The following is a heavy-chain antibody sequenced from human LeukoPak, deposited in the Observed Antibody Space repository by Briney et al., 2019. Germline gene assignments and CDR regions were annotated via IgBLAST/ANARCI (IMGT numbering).Heavy chain of an antibody. CDR1: GFTFSPYA. Sequence: GGPLRLSCAASGFTFSPYAMHWVRQAPGKGLEWVAVISYDGSNKYYTDSVKGRFTISRDNSKNTLYLEMNSLRAEDTAVYYCARGVWFDPWGQGTLVTVSS. J-gene: IGHJ5*02. CDR2: ISYDGSNK. V-gene: IGHV3-30-3*01. CDR3: ARGVWFDP.